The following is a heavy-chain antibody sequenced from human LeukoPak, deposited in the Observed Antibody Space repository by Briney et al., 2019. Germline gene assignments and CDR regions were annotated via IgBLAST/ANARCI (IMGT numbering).Heavy chain of an antibody. J-gene: IGHJ4*02. CDR1: RFTFSSYA. V-gene: IGHV3-21*01. D-gene: IGHD3-22*01. Sequence: GGSLRLSCAASRFTFSSYAMNWVRQAPGKGLEWVSSISRSSNYIYYADSVKGRFTISRDNAKNSLYLQMNSLRTEDTAVYYCASSTYYYDSSGYYYDYWGQGTLVTVSS. CDR3: ASSTYYYDSSGYYYDY. CDR2: ISRSSNYI.